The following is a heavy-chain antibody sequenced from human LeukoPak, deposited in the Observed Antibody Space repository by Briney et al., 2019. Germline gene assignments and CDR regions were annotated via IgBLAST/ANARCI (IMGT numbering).Heavy chain of an antibody. CDR1: GFTFSSYE. J-gene: IGHJ4*02. CDR3: ARSFDWTPFDY. D-gene: IGHD3-9*01. Sequence: GGSLRLSCAASGFTFSSYEVNWVRQAPGKGLEWVSYISSSGSTIYYADSVKGRFTISRDNAKNSLYLQMNSLRAEDTAVYYCARSFDWTPFDYWGQGTLVTVSS. V-gene: IGHV3-48*03. CDR2: ISSSGSTI.